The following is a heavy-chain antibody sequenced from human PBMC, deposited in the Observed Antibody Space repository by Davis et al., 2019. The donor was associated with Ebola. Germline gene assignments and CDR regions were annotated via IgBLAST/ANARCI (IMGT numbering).Heavy chain of an antibody. CDR3: AGAPNYDVLTGTSSYYFDY. D-gene: IGHD3-9*01. J-gene: IGHJ4*02. CDR1: GYTFTSYG. CDR2: ISGFNTNT. V-gene: IGHV1-18*04. Sequence: ASVKVSCKSSGYTFTSYGLVWVRQAPGLGLEWMGWISGFNTNTNFAQKFQGRVTVSKDISTNTAYMDLRSLTSDDTAIYYCAGAPNYDVLTGTSSYYFDYWGQGTLVTVSS.